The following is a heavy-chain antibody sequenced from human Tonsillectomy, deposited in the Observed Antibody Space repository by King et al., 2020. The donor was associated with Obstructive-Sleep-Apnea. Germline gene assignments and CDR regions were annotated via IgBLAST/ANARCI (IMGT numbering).Heavy chain of an antibody. CDR2: ISPNSGAT. CDR1: GYTFTGYY. V-gene: IGHV1-2*02. D-gene: IGHD3-10*01. Sequence: QLVQSGAEVKKPGASVRVSCKASGYTFTGYYIHWVRQAPGQGLEWRGWISPNSGATKYAQKFQDRVTMTRDTSINTAYLDLSRLRSDDTAIYYCARDMSAYDSTSPAYWGQGTLVTVSS. CDR3: ARDMSAYDSTSPAY. J-gene: IGHJ4*02.